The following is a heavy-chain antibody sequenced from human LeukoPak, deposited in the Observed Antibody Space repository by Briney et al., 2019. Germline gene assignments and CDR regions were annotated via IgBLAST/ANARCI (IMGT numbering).Heavy chain of an antibody. V-gene: IGHV3-21*01. CDR2: ISFGGGHI. CDR3: ARIVLTPPYGMDV. CDR1: RFTFSSYS. D-gene: IGHD2/OR15-2a*01. Sequence: GGSLRLSCVASRFTFSSYSMTWVRRAPGTGLEWVSSISFGGGHIFYTDSVKGRFTIFRDDSKNLLYLEMNSLRAEDTAVYFCARIVLTPPYGMDVWGQGTTVTVSS. J-gene: IGHJ6*02.